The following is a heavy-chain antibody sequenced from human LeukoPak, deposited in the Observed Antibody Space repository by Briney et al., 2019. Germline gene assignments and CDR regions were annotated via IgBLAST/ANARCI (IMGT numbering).Heavy chain of an antibody. J-gene: IGHJ4*02. CDR3: ARVGLGWAYSDY. D-gene: IGHD3-16*01. CDR1: GFTFSSYE. CDR2: ISSRGSTI. V-gene: IGHV3-48*03. Sequence: GGSLRLSCAASGFTFSSYEMNWVRQAPGKGLEWISYISSRGSTIYYADSVKGRFTISRDNAKNSLYLQMNSLRAEDTAVYYCARVGLGWAYSDYWGQGTLVTVSS.